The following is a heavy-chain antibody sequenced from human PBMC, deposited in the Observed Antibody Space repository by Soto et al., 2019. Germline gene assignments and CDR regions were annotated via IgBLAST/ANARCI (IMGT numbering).Heavy chain of an antibody. CDR3: ARDPPIGRFGEFHHFDY. J-gene: IGHJ4*02. V-gene: IGHV3-33*01. CDR1: GFTFSSYG. Sequence: GGSLRLSCAASGFTFSSYGMHWVRQAPGKGLEWVAVIWYDGSNKYYADSVKGRFTISRDNSKNTLYLQMNSLRAEDTAVYYCARDPPIGRFGEFHHFDYWGQGTLVTVSS. D-gene: IGHD3-10*01. CDR2: IWYDGSNK.